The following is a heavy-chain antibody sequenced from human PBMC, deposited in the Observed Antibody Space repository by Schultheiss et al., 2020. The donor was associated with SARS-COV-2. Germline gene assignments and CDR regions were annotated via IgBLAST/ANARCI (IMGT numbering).Heavy chain of an antibody. J-gene: IGHJ4*02. Sequence: GGSLRLSCAASGFTFSSYSMNWVRQAPGKGLEWVSAIGTAGDTYYPGSVKGRFTISRDNAKNSLYLQMNSLRAEDTAVYYCAKGGQFGQDDYWGQGTLVTVSS. CDR2: IGTAGDT. CDR1: GFTFSSYS. V-gene: IGHV3-21*04. D-gene: IGHD3-10*01. CDR3: AKGGQFGQDDY.